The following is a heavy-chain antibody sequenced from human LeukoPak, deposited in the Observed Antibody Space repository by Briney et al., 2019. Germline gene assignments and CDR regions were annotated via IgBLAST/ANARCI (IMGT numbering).Heavy chain of an antibody. J-gene: IGHJ3*02. V-gene: IGHV3-23*01. CDR2: ISGSGGAT. D-gene: IGHD4-17*01. CDR3: AREGYGDLAFDI. Sequence: PGGSLRLSCAASGFTFSSYAMSWVRQAPGKGLEWVSAISGSGGATYYTDSVKGRFTISRDNSKNTLYLQMNSLRAEDTAVYYCAREGYGDLAFDIWGQGTMVTVSS. CDR1: GFTFSSYA.